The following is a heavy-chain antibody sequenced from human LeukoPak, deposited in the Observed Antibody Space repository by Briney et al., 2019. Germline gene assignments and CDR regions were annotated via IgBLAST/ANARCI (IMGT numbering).Heavy chain of an antibody. D-gene: IGHD3-10*01. V-gene: IGHV3-48*03. CDR3: ARARITETRYYYYGMDV. J-gene: IGHJ6*02. CDR1: GFTFSSYE. CDR2: ISSSGSTI. Sequence: GGSLRLSCAASGFTFSSYEMNWVRQAPGKGLEWVSYISSSGSTIYYADSVKGRFTISRDNAKNSLYLQMNSQRAEDTAVYYCARARITETRYYYYGMDVWGQGTTVTVSS.